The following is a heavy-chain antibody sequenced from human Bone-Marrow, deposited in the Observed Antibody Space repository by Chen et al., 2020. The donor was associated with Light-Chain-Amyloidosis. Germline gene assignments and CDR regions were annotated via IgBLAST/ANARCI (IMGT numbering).Heavy chain of an antibody. V-gene: IGHV3-48*03. D-gene: IGHD4-17*01. Sequence: EVQLVESGGGLVQPGGSLRLSCVGSGFIFSNYEMNWVRQAPGKGLEWISYISISGITIAYADSLKGRFTISGDYAQNFLFLQVNGLRDNATAVYFCAGGRFGDHPMTRRAFDVWGQGTTVTVAS. CDR3: AGGRFGDHPMTRRAFDV. J-gene: IGHJ3*01. CDR2: ISISGITI. CDR1: GFIFSNYE.